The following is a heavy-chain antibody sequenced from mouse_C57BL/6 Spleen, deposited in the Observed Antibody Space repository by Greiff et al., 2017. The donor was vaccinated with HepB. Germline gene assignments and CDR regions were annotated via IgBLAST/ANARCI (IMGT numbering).Heavy chain of an antibody. Sequence: DSGPGLVKPSQSLSLTCSVTGYSITSGYYWNWIRQFPGNKLEWMGYISYDGSNNYNPSLKNRISITRDTSKNQFFLKLNSVTTEDTATYYCAFTTVGPSWYFDVWGTGTTVTVSS. D-gene: IGHD1-1*01. V-gene: IGHV3-6*01. J-gene: IGHJ1*03. CDR3: AFTTVGPSWYFDV. CDR1: GYSITSGYY. CDR2: ISYDGSN.